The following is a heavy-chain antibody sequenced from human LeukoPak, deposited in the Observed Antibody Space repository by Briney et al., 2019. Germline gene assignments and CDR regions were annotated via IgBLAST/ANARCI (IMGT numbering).Heavy chain of an antibody. Sequence: GGSLRLSCVVSGFTFSGSAVHWVRQASGKGLEWVGRIRSKANNYATAYAASVKGRFTISRDDSKDTAYLQMNSLKTEDTAVYYCTGDNFDSSVKFDYWGQGTLVTVSS. V-gene: IGHV3-73*01. J-gene: IGHJ4*02. CDR3: TGDNFDSSVKFDY. D-gene: IGHD3-22*01. CDR2: IRSKANNYAT. CDR1: GFTFSGSA.